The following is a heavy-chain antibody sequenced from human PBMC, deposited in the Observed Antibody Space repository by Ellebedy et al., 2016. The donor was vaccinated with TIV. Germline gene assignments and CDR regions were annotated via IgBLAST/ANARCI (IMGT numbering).Heavy chain of an antibody. CDR3: TRDNYWSIDY. CDR2: IKSDGIST. Sequence: PGGSLRLSCAASGFPFSSTWMHWVRQGPGKGLEWVARIKSDGISTNYADSVKGRFSISRDNAKNTLYLQMNSLRAEDTAVYYCTRDNYWSIDYWGQGALVTVSS. CDR1: GFPFSSTW. J-gene: IGHJ4*02. V-gene: IGHV3-74*01. D-gene: IGHD2-8*02.